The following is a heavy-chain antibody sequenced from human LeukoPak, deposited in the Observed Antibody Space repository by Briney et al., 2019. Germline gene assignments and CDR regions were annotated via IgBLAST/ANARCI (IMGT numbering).Heavy chain of an antibody. J-gene: IGHJ4*02. CDR2: IIISTSYI. CDR3: ARGGYYGDYVFDY. D-gene: IGHD4-17*01. V-gene: IGHV3-21*01. Sequence: SIIISTSYIYYADSVKGPFTISRDNAKNSLYLQMNSLRAEDTAVYYCARGGYYGDYVFDYCGQGTLVTVSS.